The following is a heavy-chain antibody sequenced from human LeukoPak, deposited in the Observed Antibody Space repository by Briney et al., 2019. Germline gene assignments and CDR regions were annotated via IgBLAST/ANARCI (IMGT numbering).Heavy chain of an antibody. D-gene: IGHD1-26*01. V-gene: IGHV3-21*01. Sequence: PGGSLRLSCAASGFTFSSYSMNWVRQAPGKGLEWVSSISSRSSYIYYADSVKGRFTISRDNAKNSLYLQMNRLRAEDTAVYYCARGELLRLYYYYMDVWGKGTTVTVSS. CDR3: ARGELLRLYYYYMDV. CDR2: ISSRSSYI. CDR1: GFTFSSYS. J-gene: IGHJ6*03.